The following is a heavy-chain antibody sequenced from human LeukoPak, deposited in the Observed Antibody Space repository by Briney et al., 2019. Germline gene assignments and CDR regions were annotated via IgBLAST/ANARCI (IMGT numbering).Heavy chain of an antibody. D-gene: IGHD6-6*01. CDR1: GGSISSGGYY. Sequence: SQTLSLTCTVSGGSISSGGYYWSWIRQHPGKDLEWIGNIYHSGTTFYNPSLESRLTISVDTSKNQFSLKLSSVTAADTAVYYCARKYPDHWFDPWGQGTLVTVSS. J-gene: IGHJ5*02. CDR3: ARKYPDHWFDP. CDR2: IYHSGTT. V-gene: IGHV4-31*03.